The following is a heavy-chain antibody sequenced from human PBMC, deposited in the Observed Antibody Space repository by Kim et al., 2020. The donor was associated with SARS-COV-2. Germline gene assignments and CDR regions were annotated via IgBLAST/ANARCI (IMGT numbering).Heavy chain of an antibody. J-gene: IGHJ6*02. CDR1: GGTFSSYA. CDR2: IIPIFGTA. CDR3: AGEFGRIYYYYGMDV. V-gene: IGHV1-69*13. Sequence: SVKVSCKASGGTFSSYAISWVRQAPGQGLEWMGGIIPIFGTANYAQKFQGRVTITADESTSTAYMELSSLRSEDTAVYYCAGEFGRIYYYYGMDVWGQGTTVTVSS. D-gene: IGHD3-10*01.